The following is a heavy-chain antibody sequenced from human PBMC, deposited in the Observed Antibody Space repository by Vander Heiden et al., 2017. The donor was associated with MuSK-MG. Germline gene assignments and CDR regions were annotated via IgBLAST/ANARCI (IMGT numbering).Heavy chain of an antibody. CDR2: ISSSSSYI. Sequence: EVQLVEAGGGLASPGGALGLSCGAPGSTFRSYSMSGVRQAPWKGLEWVSSISSSSSYIYYADSVKGRFTISRDNAKNSLYLQMNSLRAEDTAVYYCARALHYYQLPTQTFDYWGQGTLVTVSS. CDR3: ARALHYYQLPTQTFDY. D-gene: IGHD2-2*01. V-gene: IGHV3-21*01. CDR1: GSTFRSYS. J-gene: IGHJ4*02.